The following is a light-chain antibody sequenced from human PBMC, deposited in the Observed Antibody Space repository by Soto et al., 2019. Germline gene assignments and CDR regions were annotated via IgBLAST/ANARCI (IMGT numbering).Light chain of an antibody. J-gene: IGKJ4*01. Sequence: EIVLTQSPGTLSLSPGERATLSCRASQSVTSSYLAWYQQKPGQAPRLLLYGASSRATGIPDRFSGVGSGTDFTLTISRLEPEDFVVYYCQQYGSSPLTFGGGTKVEI. CDR3: QQYGSSPLT. CDR1: QSVTSSY. CDR2: GAS. V-gene: IGKV3-20*01.